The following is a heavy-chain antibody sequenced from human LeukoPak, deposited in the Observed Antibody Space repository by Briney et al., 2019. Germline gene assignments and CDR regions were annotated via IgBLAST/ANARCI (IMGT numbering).Heavy chain of an antibody. V-gene: IGHV1-58*01. J-gene: IGHJ4*02. CDR1: GFTFTSSA. CDR2: IVVGSGNT. D-gene: IGHD2-2*01. Sequence: ASVKVSCKASGFTFTSSAVQWVRQARGQRLEWIGWIVVGSGNTNYAQKFQERVTITRDMSTSTAYMELSSLRSEDTAVYYCAAFGGDIVVVGGVDYWGQGTLVTVSS. CDR3: AAFGGDIVVVGGVDY.